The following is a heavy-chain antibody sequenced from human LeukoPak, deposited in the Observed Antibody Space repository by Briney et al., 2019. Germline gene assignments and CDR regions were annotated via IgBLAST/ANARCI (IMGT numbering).Heavy chain of an antibody. V-gene: IGHV1-2*02. CDR2: INPNTGGT. D-gene: IGHD4-23*01. CDR3: ARAKDSGANSGRGAFDI. Sequence: AAVKVSCKASSYTFTDYFMHWVRQAPGQGPEWMGWINPNTGGTNYAQRFQGRVTMTRDTSISTAYMELSRLTSDDTAVYYCARAKDSGANSGRGAFDIWGQGTMVTVSS. J-gene: IGHJ3*02. CDR1: SYTFTDYF.